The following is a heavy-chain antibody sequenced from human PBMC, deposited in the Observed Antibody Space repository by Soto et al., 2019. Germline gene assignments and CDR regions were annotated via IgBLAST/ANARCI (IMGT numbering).Heavy chain of an antibody. Sequence: SETLSLTCTVSGGSISSYYWSWIRQPPGKGLEWIGYIYYSGSTNYNPSLKSRVTISVDTSKNQFSLKLSSVTAADTAVYYCARELGITGTTGVDPWGQGTLVTVSS. J-gene: IGHJ5*02. CDR3: ARELGITGTTGVDP. D-gene: IGHD1-7*01. CDR2: IYYSGST. CDR1: GGSISSYY. V-gene: IGHV4-59*01.